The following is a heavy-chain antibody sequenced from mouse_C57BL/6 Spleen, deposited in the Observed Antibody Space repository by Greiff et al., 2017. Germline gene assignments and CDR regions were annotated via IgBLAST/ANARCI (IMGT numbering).Heavy chain of an antibody. CDR3: ARGYYYAMDY. CDR2: IYPGDGDT. D-gene: IGHD2-12*01. V-gene: IGHV1-82*01. CDR1: GYAFSSSW. Sequence: VQLQQSGPELVKPGASVKISCKASGYAFSSSWMNWVKQRPGKGLEWIGRIYPGDGDTNYNGKFKGKATLAADKSSSTAYMQSSSLTSEDSAVYFCARGYYYAMDYWGQGTSVTVSS. J-gene: IGHJ4*01.